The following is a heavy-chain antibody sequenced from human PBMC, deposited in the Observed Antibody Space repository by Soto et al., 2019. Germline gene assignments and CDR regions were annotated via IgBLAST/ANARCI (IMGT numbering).Heavy chain of an antibody. D-gene: IGHD4-4*01. CDR1: GYTFRTYY. V-gene: IGHV1-46*01. J-gene: IGHJ4*02. CDR3: ARYDYNGYYFDY. CDR2: INPSGGST. Sequence: GASVKVSCQASGYTFRTYYMHSVRQAPGQGYEWMGIINPSGGSTTYAQKFQGRVTMTRDTSTTTVYMELSSLKSEDTAVYYCARYDYNGYYFDYWGQGTLVTVS.